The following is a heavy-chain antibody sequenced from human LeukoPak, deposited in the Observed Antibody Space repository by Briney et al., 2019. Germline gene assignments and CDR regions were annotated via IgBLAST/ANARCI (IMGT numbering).Heavy chain of an antibody. V-gene: IGHV4-34*01. J-gene: IGHJ5*02. CDR2: INHSGST. CDR1: DGSFSGYY. CDR3: ARDFGYSSSWYEDWFDP. Sequence: PSETLSLTCAVYDGSFSGYYWSWIRQPPGKGLEWIGEINHSGSTNYNPSLKSRVTISVDTSKNQFSLKLSSVTAADTAVYYCARDFGYSSSWYEDWFDPWGQGTLVTVSS. D-gene: IGHD6-13*01.